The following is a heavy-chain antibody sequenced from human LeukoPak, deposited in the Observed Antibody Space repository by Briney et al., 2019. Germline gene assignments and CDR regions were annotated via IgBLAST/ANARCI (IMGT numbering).Heavy chain of an antibody. V-gene: IGHV1-69*06. J-gene: IGHJ3*02. Sequence: SVKVSCKASGGTFSSYAISWVRQAPGQGLEWMGGIIPIFGTANYAQKFQGRVTITADKSTSTAYMELSSLRSEDTAVYYCARLYSGSWLRDAFDIWGQGTMVTVSS. CDR1: GGTFSSYA. D-gene: IGHD1-26*01. CDR3: ARLYSGSWLRDAFDI. CDR2: IIPIFGTA.